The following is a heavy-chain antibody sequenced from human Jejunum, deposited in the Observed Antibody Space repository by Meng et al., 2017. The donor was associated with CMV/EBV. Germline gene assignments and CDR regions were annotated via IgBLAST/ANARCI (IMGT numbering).Heavy chain of an antibody. CDR2: LSYRGAT. V-gene: IGHV4-39*07. CDR3: AREFLTGETDS. Sequence: TVTGRSIINGPYYWGWIRQPPGKGLEWIGSLSYRGATHDNPSLKSRVTISADTSTNQFSLKLTSVTAADTAVYYCAREFLTGETDSWGQGTLVTVSS. J-gene: IGHJ4*02. D-gene: IGHD7-27*01. CDR1: GRSIINGPYY.